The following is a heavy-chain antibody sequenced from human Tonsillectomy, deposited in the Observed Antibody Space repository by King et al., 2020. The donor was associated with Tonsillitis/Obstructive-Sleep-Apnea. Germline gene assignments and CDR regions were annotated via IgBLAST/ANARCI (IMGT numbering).Heavy chain of an antibody. J-gene: IGHJ6*02. Sequence: VQLVESGGGLVKPGGSLRLSCAASGFTFSDYYMSWIRQAPGKGLEWVSYISSSSSYTNYADSVKGRFTISEDNAKKSLYLQMNSLRAEDSAVYYCARDGDIEVVPADHHSYYGMDVWGQGTTVTVSS. CDR3: ARDGDIEVVPADHHSYYGMDV. CDR2: ISSSSSYT. D-gene: IGHD2-2*01. CDR1: GFTFSDYY. V-gene: IGHV3-11*06.